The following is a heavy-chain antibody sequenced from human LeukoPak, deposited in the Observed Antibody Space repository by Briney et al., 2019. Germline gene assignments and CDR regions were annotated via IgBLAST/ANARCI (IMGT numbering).Heavy chain of an antibody. CDR2: ISTYNTIT. V-gene: IGHV1-18*01. CDR1: GYTFTTFG. D-gene: IGHD5-18*01. J-gene: IGHJ4*02. CDR3: ARLDTDNRGRYYFDS. Sequence: ALVKVSCKTSGYTFTTFGITWVRQAPGQGLEWMGWISTYNTITNYEPKFRGRVTMTRDTSTNTAYMELGGLTSDDTAVYYCARLDTDNRGRYYFDSWGQGTLVTVSS.